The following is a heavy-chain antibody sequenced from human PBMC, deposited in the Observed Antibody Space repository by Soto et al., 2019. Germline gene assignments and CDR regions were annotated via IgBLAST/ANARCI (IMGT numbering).Heavy chain of an antibody. Sequence: QLQLQESGPGLVKTSETLYVTCTVSGGSMSRNNYYWGWIRQPPGKGLEWIASILSSGSTYYNPSLKSRVTIFVDTSKNQFSLKMNSVTAADTAVYYCARPQTGHSGGSQFDPWGQGTLVTGSS. CDR1: GGSMSRNNYY. D-gene: IGHD2-15*01. V-gene: IGHV4-39*01. CDR2: ILSSGST. CDR3: ARPQTGHSGGSQFDP. J-gene: IGHJ5*02.